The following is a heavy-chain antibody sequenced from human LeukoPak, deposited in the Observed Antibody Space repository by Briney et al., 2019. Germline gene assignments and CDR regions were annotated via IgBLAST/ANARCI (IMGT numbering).Heavy chain of an antibody. J-gene: IGHJ4*02. CDR1: GFTFRSYP. CDR2: IKPDGSEE. Sequence: PGGSLRLSCAASGFTFRSYPMKWVRQAPGRGLEWVANIKPDGSEENYGDSVKGRFITSRDNTKNSLFLQMNSLTAEDTALYYCVRNWNLDSWGQGTLVTVSS. V-gene: IGHV3-7*01. D-gene: IGHD1-1*01. CDR3: VRNWNLDS.